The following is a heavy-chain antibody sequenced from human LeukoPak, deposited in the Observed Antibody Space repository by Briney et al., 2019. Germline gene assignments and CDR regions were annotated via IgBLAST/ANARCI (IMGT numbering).Heavy chain of an antibody. CDR1: GFTFSSYG. Sequence: GGSLRLSCAASGFTFSSYGMHWVRQAPDKGLEWVAVIWYDGSNKYYADSAKGRFTISRDNSKNTLYLQMNSLRAEDTAVYYCAREGSVLRYFEAIDYWGQGTLVTVSS. J-gene: IGHJ4*02. CDR3: AREGSVLRYFEAIDY. D-gene: IGHD3-9*01. V-gene: IGHV3-33*01. CDR2: IWYDGSNK.